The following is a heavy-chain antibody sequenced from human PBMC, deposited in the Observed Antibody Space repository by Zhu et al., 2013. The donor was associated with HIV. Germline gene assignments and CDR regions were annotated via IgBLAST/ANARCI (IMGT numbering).Heavy chain of an antibody. Sequence: QVQLQESGPGLVKPSGTLSLTCAISGGSISSSNWWSWVRQPPGKGLEWIGEIYHSGSTNYNPSLKSRVTISVDTSKNQFSLKLSSVTAADTAVYYCAGGTIVGATFFDYWGQGTLVTVSS. V-gene: IGHV4-4*02. D-gene: IGHD1-26*01. CDR2: IYHSGST. CDR3: AGGTIVGATFFDY. J-gene: IGHJ4*02. CDR1: GGSISSSNW.